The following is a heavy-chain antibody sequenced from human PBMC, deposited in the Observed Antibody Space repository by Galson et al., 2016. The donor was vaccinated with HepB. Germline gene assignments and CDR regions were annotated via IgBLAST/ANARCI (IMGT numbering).Heavy chain of an antibody. D-gene: IGHD3-3*01. J-gene: IGHJ4*02. CDR3: STLRDFRSG. V-gene: IGHV3-74*01. Sequence: SLRLSCAASGFTFSRHWMYWVRQAPGKGLVWVSQSNSDGSNINYADSVKGRFTISRDNADNTLYPQMNSLRGDDTAVYYCSTLRDFRSGWGQGTLVTVSP. CDR2: SNSDGSNI. CDR1: GFTFSRHW.